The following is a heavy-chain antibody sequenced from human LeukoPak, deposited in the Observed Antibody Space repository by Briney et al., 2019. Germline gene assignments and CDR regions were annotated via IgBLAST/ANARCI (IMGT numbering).Heavy chain of an antibody. CDR2: ISYDGSNK. V-gene: IGHV3-30*04. Sequence: GGSLRLSCVASGFMFSNYAMHWVRQAPGKGLEWVAVISYDGSNKFYADSVRGRFTISRDNSKNTLFLQMNSLRPEDTAVYYCARGPDYDILADYFDYWGQGTLVTVSS. J-gene: IGHJ4*02. CDR1: GFMFSNYA. CDR3: ARGPDYDILADYFDY. D-gene: IGHD3-9*01.